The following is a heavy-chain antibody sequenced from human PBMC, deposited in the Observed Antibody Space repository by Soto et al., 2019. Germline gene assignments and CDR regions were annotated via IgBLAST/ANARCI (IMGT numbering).Heavy chain of an antibody. CDR2: IYYSGST. D-gene: IGHD5-18*01. V-gene: IGHV4-31*03. Sequence: QVQLQESGPGLVKPSQPLSLTCTVSGGSISSGGYYWSWIRQHPGKGLEWIGYIYYSGSTYYNPSLKSRVTISVDTSKNQFSLKLSSVTAADTAVYYCASTGPDVDTAMVIRVGDYYYGMDVWGQGTTVTVSS. CDR1: GGSISSGGYY. CDR3: ASTGPDVDTAMVIRVGDYYYGMDV. J-gene: IGHJ6*02.